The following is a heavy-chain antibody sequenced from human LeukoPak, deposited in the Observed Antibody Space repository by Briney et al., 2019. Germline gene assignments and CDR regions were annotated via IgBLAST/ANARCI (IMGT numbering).Heavy chain of an antibody. CDR1: GFTFSSFT. J-gene: IGHJ4*02. CDR3: ARDPGAYSGSPTDY. Sequence: GGSLRLSCAASGFTFSSFTMNWVRQAPGKGLEWVSSISSSSSYIYSADSVKGRFTISRDNARNSLYLRMNSLRAEDTAVYYCARDPGAYSGSPTDYWGQGTLVTVSS. D-gene: IGHD6-6*01. V-gene: IGHV3-21*01. CDR2: ISSSSSYI.